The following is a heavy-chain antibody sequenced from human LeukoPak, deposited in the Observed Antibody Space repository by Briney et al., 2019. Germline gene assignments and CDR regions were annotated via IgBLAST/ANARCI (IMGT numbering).Heavy chain of an antibody. CDR1: GFTVSSNY. CDR3: ARDGGQWHSDLVRYYYYGMDV. D-gene: IGHD6-19*01. J-gene: IGHJ6*02. Sequence: GGSLRLSCAASGFTVSSNYMSWVRQAPGKGLEWVSVIYSGGSTYYADSVKGRFTISRDNAKNSLYLQMNSLRAEDTAVYYCARDGGQWHSDLVRYYYYGMDVWGQGTTVTVSS. CDR2: IYSGGST. V-gene: IGHV3-53*01.